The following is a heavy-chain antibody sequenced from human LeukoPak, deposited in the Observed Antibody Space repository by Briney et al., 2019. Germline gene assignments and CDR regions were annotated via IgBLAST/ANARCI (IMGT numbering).Heavy chain of an antibody. V-gene: IGHV3-30*02. J-gene: IGHJ6*03. CDR3: AKVVEIVAARRPYYYYYMDV. Sequence: GGSLRLSCAASGFTFSSYGMHWVRQAPGKGLEWVAFIRYDGSNKYYADSVKGRFTISRDNSKNTLYLQMNSLRAEDTAVYYCAKVVEIVAARRPYYYYYMDVWGKGTTVTVSS. CDR2: IRYDGSNK. CDR1: GFTFSSYG. D-gene: IGHD6-6*01.